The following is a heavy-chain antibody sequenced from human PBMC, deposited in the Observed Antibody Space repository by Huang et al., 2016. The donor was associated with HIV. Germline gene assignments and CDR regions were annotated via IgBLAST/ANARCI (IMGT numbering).Heavy chain of an antibody. V-gene: IGHV3-30*18. D-gene: IGHD6-13*01. Sequence: QVQLVESGGGVVQPGRSLRISCAASGFTFSSYGMHWVRQAPGKGVEWVAVISYDTKTKYYADSVKGRFSISRDNSKTTVYLQLNSLRLEDTAVYYCAKGGLAAAVLDFWGQGTLVTVSS. CDR2: ISYDTKTK. CDR3: AKGGLAAAVLDF. CDR1: GFTFSSYG. J-gene: IGHJ4*02.